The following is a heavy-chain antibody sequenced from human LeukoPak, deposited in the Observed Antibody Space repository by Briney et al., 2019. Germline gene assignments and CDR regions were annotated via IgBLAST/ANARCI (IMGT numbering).Heavy chain of an antibody. CDR2: INHSGST. J-gene: IGHJ4*02. D-gene: IGHD3-22*01. CDR3: ARTGYYDSSGSRSRTGPPNK. Sequence: SETLSLTCAVYGGSFSGYYWSWTRQPPGKGLEWIGEINHSGSTNYNPSLKSRVTISVDTSKNQFSLKLSSVTAADTAVYYCARTGYYDSSGSRSRTGPPNKWGQGTLVTVSS. CDR1: GGSFSGYY. V-gene: IGHV4-34*01.